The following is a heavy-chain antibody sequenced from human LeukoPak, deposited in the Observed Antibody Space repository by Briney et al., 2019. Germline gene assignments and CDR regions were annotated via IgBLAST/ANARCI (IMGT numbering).Heavy chain of an antibody. V-gene: IGHV3-7*01. CDR1: GFTFSTYW. J-gene: IGHJ4*02. Sequence: GGSLSLSCATSGFTFSTYWMSRVRQAPGKGLEWVANIKQDGSETYYADSVKGRFTIFRDNAKNSLYLQMDSLRVEDTAVYYCANGDGFDYWGQGTLVIVSS. CDR3: ANGDGFDY. D-gene: IGHD5-24*01. CDR2: IKQDGSET.